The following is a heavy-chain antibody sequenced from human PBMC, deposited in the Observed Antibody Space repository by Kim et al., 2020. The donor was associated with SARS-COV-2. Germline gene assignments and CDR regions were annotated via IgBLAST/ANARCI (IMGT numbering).Heavy chain of an antibody. V-gene: IGHV3-30*18. CDR3: AKEAGDFWSGFNYAXDY. J-gene: IGHJ4*02. Sequence: GGSLRLSCAASGFTASGFTFSNHGMHWVRQAPGKGLEWVAIFSHDGSSRYYADSVKGRFTISRDNSQNIIYLEMNSLREEDTAVYYFAKEAGDFWSGFNYAXDYWGQGTLVTVSS. D-gene: IGHD3-3*01. CDR1: SGFTASGFTFSNHG. CDR2: FSHDGSSR.